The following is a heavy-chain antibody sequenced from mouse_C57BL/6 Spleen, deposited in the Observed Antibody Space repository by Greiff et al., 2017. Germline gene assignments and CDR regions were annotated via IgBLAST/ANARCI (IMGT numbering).Heavy chain of an antibody. Sequence: EVMLVESEGGLVQPGSSMKLSCTASGFTFSDYYMAWVRQVPEKGLEWVANINYDGSSTYYLDSLKSRFIISRDNAKNILYLQMSSLKSEDTATYYCARVDYYGNYLFDYWGQGTTLTVSS. CDR3: ARVDYYGNYLFDY. V-gene: IGHV5-16*01. CDR1: GFTFSDYY. D-gene: IGHD2-1*01. J-gene: IGHJ2*01. CDR2: INYDGSST.